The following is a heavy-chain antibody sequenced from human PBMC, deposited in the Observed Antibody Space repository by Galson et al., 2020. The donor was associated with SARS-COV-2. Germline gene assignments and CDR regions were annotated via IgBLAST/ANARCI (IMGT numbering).Heavy chain of an antibody. D-gene: IGHD3-16*01. J-gene: IGHJ4*02. Sequence: GGSLRLSCEGSGFTFSSSAMSWVRQAPRKGLEWVSSITISGSTYYADSVQGRFTISRDNSKNTLYLQMNSLGAEDTAVYYCAKKRDGTAYNLDLDYWGQGTLVTVSS. CDR3: AKKRDGTAYNLDLDY. V-gene: IGHV3-23*01. CDR2: ITISGST. CDR1: GFTFSSSA.